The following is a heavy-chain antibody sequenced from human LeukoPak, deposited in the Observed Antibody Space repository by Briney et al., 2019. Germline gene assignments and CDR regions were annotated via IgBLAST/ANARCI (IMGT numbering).Heavy chain of an antibody. V-gene: IGHV4-59*01. CDR3: ARDPYCTNGVCSDY. CDR1: GGSISSYY. D-gene: IGHD2-8*01. J-gene: IGHJ4*02. CDR2: IYYSGST. Sequence: SETLSLTCTVSGGSISSYYWSWIRQPPGKGLEWIGYIYYSGSTNYNPSLKSRVTISVDTSKNQLSLKLSSVTAADTAVYYCARDPYCTNGVCSDYWGQGTLVTVSS.